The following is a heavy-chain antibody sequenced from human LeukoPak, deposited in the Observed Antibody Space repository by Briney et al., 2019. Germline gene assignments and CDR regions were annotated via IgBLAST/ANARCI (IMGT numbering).Heavy chain of an antibody. CDR2: IGPTGSDR. CDR1: GLNFSTSG. Sequence: GGSLRLSCTASGLNFSTSGFNWVRQAPGKGLEWVASIGPTGSDRYHADSIKGRFTISRDNANNFLYLQMNSLRAEDTAVYYCATETNGRHYDYWGQGTLLTVSS. CDR3: ATETNGRHYDY. V-gene: IGHV3-21*06. D-gene: IGHD1-14*01. J-gene: IGHJ4*02.